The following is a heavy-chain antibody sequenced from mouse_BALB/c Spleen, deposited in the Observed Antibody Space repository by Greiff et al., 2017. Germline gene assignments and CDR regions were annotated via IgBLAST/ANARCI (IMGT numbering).Heavy chain of an antibody. CDR1: GYTFSSYW. J-gene: IGHJ3*01. CDR2: ILPGSGST. D-gene: IGHD1-1*01. V-gene: IGHV1-9*01. CDR3: ARGYYGSRAFWFAY. Sequence: QVQLKESGAELMKPGASVKISCKATGYTFSSYWIEWVKQRPGHGLEWIGEILPGSGSTNYNEKFKGKATFTADTSSNTAYMQLSSLTSEDSAVYYCARGYYGSRAFWFAYWGQGTLVTVSA.